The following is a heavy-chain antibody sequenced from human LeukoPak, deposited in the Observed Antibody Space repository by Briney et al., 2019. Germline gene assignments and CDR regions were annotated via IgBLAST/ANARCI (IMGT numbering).Heavy chain of an antibody. CDR3: AKVGRASWAPYYFDY. Sequence: GGSLRLSCAASGFTFSSYAMGWVRQAPGKGLEWVSDVSGSGTSTNYAESVKGRLTISRDNSKNTLYLQMNNLRAEDTAVYYCAKVGRASWAPYYFDYWGQGTLVTVSS. J-gene: IGHJ4*02. CDR2: VSGSGTST. V-gene: IGHV3-23*01. CDR1: GFTFSSYA. D-gene: IGHD2-2*01.